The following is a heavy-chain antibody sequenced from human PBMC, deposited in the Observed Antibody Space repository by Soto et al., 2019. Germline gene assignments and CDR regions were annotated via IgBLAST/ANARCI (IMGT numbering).Heavy chain of an antibody. CDR2: IYYSGST. V-gene: IGHV4-61*01. CDR1: GGSVSSGSYY. CDR3: ARGRGYSYGYFDY. Sequence: QVQLQESGPGLVKPSETLSLTCTVSGGSVSSGSYYWSWIRQPPGKGLEWIGYIYYSGSTNYNPSLMSRVTISVDTSKNQFSLKLSSVTAADTAVYYCARGRGYSYGYFDYWGQGTLVTVSS. D-gene: IGHD5-18*01. J-gene: IGHJ4*02.